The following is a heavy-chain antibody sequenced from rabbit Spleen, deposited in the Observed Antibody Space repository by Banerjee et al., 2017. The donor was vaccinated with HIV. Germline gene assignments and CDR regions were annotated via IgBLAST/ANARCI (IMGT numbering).Heavy chain of an antibody. Sequence: QQQLEESGGGLVKPGGTLTLTCKASGIDFSSDYWMCWVRQAPGKRPEWIACIRTNLGSTYYASWAKGRFTISKTSSTTVTLQMTSLTAADTATYFCARDYSYGGLGLWGPGTSSPS. V-gene: IGHV1S45*01. CDR3: ARDYSYGGLGL. CDR1: GIDFSSDYW. D-gene: IGHD6-1*01. J-gene: IGHJ6*01. CDR2: IRTNLGST.